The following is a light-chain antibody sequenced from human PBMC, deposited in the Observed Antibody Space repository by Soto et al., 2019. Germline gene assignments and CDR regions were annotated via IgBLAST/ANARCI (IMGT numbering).Light chain of an antibody. V-gene: IGKV1-6*01. CDR2: GAS. Sequence: IQMTQSPSSLSASVGDRVTITCQASQDISNSLNLYQQTPGKAPKLLISGASRLQSGVPSRFSGSGSGAAFTLTITSLRPEDSATYYCLQNHNYPRTFGQGTKVDIK. CDR1: QDISNS. CDR3: LQNHNYPRT. J-gene: IGKJ1*01.